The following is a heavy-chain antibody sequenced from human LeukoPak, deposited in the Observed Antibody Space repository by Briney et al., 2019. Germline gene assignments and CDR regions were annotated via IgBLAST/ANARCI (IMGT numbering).Heavy chain of an antibody. CDR1: GGSISSYY. V-gene: IGHV4-4*07. Sequence: SETLSLTCSVSGGSISSYYWNWIRQPAGKGLEWIGRIHTSGSTNYNPSLKSRVTISVDTSKNQFSLKLSSVTAADTAVYYCARAPSAIGGAFDIWGQGTMVTVSS. J-gene: IGHJ3*02. D-gene: IGHD3-10*01. CDR2: IHTSGST. CDR3: ARAPSAIGGAFDI.